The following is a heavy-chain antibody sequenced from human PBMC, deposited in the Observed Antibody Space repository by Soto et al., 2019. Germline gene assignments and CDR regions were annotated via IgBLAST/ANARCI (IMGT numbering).Heavy chain of an antibody. Sequence: EVQLLESGGGLVQPGGSLRLSCAASGFTFSSYAMSWVRQAPGKGLEWVSAISGGGGSTYYADSVKGRFTISRDNSKNTLYLQMNSLRAEDTAVYYCAKGGPYYYDSSGYYDYWGQGTLVTVSS. CDR2: ISGGGGST. V-gene: IGHV3-23*01. CDR3: AKGGPYYYDSSGYYDY. D-gene: IGHD3-22*01. J-gene: IGHJ4*02. CDR1: GFTFSSYA.